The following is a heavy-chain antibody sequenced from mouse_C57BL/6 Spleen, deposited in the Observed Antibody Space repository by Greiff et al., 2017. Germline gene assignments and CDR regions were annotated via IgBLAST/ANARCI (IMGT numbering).Heavy chain of an antibody. CDR3: AREGYYDPYYFDY. J-gene: IGHJ2*01. CDR2: IYPGDGDT. V-gene: IGHV1-80*01. Sequence: VQLQQSGAELVKPGASVKISCKASGYAFSSYWMNWVKQRPGKGLEWIGQIYPGDGDTNYNGKFKGKATLTADKSSSTAYMQLSSLTSEDSAVYFCAREGYYDPYYFDYWGQGTTLTVSS. D-gene: IGHD1-1*02. CDR1: GYAFSSYW.